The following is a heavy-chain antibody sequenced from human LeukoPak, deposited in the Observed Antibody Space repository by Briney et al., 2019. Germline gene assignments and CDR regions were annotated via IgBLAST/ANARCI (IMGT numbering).Heavy chain of an antibody. D-gene: IGHD3-9*01. CDR3: ARDPGYAIYYFDY. J-gene: IGHJ4*02. CDR1: GFSFNTYA. Sequence: GGSLRLSCAASGFSFNTYAMSWVRQAPGKGREWVSTFRVRRDSPFSAASVTGRFSISRDNSQTTFFLHMNSLRAEDTAVYYCARDPGYAIYYFDYWGQGNLVTVSS. CDR2: FRVRRDSP. V-gene: IGHV3-23*01.